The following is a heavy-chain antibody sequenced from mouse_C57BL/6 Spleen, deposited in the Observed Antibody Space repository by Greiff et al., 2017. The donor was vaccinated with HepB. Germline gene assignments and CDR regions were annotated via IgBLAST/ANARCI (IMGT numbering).Heavy chain of an antibody. V-gene: IGHV5-4*01. J-gene: IGHJ1*03. CDR3: AREAFITTVVATGYFDV. Sequence: EVKLVESGGGLVKPGGSLKLSCAASGFTFSSYAMSWVRQTPEKRLEWVATISDGGSYTYYPDNVKGRFTISRDNAKNNLYLQMSHLKSEDTAMYYCAREAFITTVVATGYFDVWGTGTTVTVSS. D-gene: IGHD1-1*01. CDR2: ISDGGSYT. CDR1: GFTFSSYA.